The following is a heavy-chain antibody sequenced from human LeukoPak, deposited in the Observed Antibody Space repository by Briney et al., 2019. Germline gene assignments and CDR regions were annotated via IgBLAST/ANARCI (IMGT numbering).Heavy chain of an antibody. D-gene: IGHD3-3*01. Sequence: ASVKVSCKASGYTFTSYAMHWVRQAPGQRLEWMGWINAGNGNTKYSQKFQGRVTITRDTSASTAYTELSSLRSEDTAVYYCARDPPITIFGVVHPTFDYWGQGTLVTVSS. CDR1: GYTFTSYA. V-gene: IGHV1-3*01. J-gene: IGHJ4*02. CDR2: INAGNGNT. CDR3: ARDPPITIFGVVHPTFDY.